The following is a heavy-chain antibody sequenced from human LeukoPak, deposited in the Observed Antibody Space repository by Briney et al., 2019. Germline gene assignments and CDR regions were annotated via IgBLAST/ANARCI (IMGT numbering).Heavy chain of an antibody. CDR1: GGTFSSYA. Sequence: ASVKVSCKASGGTFSSYAISWVRQTPGQGLEWMGGIIPIFGTANYAQKFQGRVTIPTDESTSTAYMELSSLRSEDTAVYYCARANVGASDFDYWGQGTLVTVSS. V-gene: IGHV1-69*05. CDR3: ARANVGASDFDY. J-gene: IGHJ4*02. D-gene: IGHD1-26*01. CDR2: IIPIFGTA.